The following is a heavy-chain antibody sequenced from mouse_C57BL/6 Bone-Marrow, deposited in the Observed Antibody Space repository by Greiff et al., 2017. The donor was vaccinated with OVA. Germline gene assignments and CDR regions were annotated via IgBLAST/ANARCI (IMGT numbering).Heavy chain of an antibody. Sequence: EVKLMESGGGLVQPGGSMKLSCVASGFTFSNYWMNWVRQSPEKGLEWVAQIRLKSDNYATHYAESVKGRFTISRDDSKSSVYLQMNNLRAEDTGIYYCTVTVYFDDWGQGTTLTVPS. J-gene: IGHJ2*01. V-gene: IGHV6-3*01. CDR1: GFTFSNYW. CDR3: TVTVYFDD. D-gene: IGHD1-1*01. CDR2: IRLKSDNYAT.